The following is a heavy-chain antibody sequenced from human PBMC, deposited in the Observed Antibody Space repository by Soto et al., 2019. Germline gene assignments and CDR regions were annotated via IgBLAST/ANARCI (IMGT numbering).Heavy chain of an antibody. J-gene: IGHJ6*02. CDR3: ARGGLYCSSTSCDWGGDYGMDV. CDR2: AYYRSKWYN. D-gene: IGHD2-2*01. Sequence: SQTLSLTCAISGDSVSSNSAAWNWIRQSPSRGLEWLGRAYYRSKWYNDYAVSVKSRITIKPDTSKNQFSLQLNSVTPEDTAVYYCARGGLYCSSTSCDWGGDYGMDVWGQGTTVTVSS. CDR1: GDSVSSNSAA. V-gene: IGHV6-1*01.